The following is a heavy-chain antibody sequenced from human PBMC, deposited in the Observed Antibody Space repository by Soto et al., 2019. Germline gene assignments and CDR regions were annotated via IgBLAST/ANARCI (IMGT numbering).Heavy chain of an antibody. D-gene: IGHD3-3*01. Sequence: ASVKVSCKASGDTFTTCDINWVRQAPGQGLEWMGWVNPNSGGTNYAQKSQVWVTITRDTSISTDYMGLSRLRSDDSAVYYCSGDRSLWEWLLYDGMDVWGQGTTVTVSS. CDR3: SGDRSLWEWLLYDGMDV. V-gene: IGHV1-2*04. CDR1: GDTFTTCD. CDR2: VNPNSGGT. J-gene: IGHJ6*02.